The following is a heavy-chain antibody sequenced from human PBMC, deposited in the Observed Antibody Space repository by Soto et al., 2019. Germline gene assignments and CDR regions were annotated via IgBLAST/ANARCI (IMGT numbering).Heavy chain of an antibody. D-gene: IGHD2-15*01. J-gene: IGHJ6*03. CDR1: GFTFSDYY. V-gene: IGHV3-11*01. CDR2: ISGSGSTI. Sequence: QVQLVESGGGLVKPGGSLRLSCAASGFTFSDYYMSWIRQAPGKGLEWVSYISGSGSTIYYADSVKGRLTISRDNAKKSVQLQMNSLRAEDTAVYYCASGVAASHFYYYYMDVWGKGTTVTVSS. CDR3: ASGVAASHFYYYYMDV.